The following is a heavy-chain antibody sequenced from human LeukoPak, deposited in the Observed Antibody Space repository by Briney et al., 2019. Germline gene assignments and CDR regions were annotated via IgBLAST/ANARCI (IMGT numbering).Heavy chain of an antibody. D-gene: IGHD3-22*01. CDR1: GGSINSYY. Sequence: PSETLSLTCTVSGGSINSYYWSWIRQPPGKGLEWIGYIYYSGSANYNPSLKSRVTISVDTSKNQFSLKLSSVTAADTAVYYCARENPGDSSGYYYFDYWGQGTLVTVSS. CDR3: ARENPGDSSGYYYFDY. CDR2: IYYSGSA. V-gene: IGHV4-59*01. J-gene: IGHJ4*02.